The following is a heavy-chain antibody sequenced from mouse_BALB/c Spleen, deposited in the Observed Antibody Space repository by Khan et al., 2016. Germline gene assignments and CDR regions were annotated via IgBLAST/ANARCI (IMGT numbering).Heavy chain of an antibody. V-gene: IGHV2-9*02. J-gene: IGHJ2*01. CDR1: GFSLTTYG. D-gene: IGHD1-1*01. Sequence: QVQLKQSGPGLVAPSQSLSITCTVSGFSLTTYGVHWVRQPPGKGLEWLGVIWAGGSTNYNSALMSRLSIRKDNSKSEVFLKMNSLQTDDTATYYCARDRYYGTSYFDYWGQGTTLTVSS. CDR2: IWAGGST. CDR3: ARDRYYGTSYFDY.